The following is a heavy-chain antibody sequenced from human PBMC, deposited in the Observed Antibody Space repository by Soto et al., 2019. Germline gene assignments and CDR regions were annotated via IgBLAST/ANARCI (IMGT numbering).Heavy chain of an antibody. CDR1: GFTFSSYS. D-gene: IGHD3-10*01. V-gene: IGHV3-15*06. Sequence: GGSLRLSCAASGFTFSSYSMNWVRQAPGKGLEWVSSVNGRYTISRDDSKSTLYLQMNSLKTEDTAVYYCTTDRPFTGGGVITTWGQGTMVTV. CDR3: TTDRPFTGGGVITT. J-gene: IGHJ3*01.